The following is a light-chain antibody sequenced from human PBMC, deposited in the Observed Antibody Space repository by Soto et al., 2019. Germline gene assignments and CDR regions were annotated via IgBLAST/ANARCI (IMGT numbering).Light chain of an antibody. V-gene: IGKV3-15*01. CDR2: DAS. J-gene: IGKJ2*01. CDR1: QGIGST. Sequence: EIVMTQSPATLSVSPGEGATLSCRASQGIGSTLAWYQHKPGQTPRLLIYDASTRATGVPARFSGSGSGTEFTLTINSLQSEDFAVYYCQQSYTTPVYSFGQGTKLEIK. CDR3: QQSYTTPVYS.